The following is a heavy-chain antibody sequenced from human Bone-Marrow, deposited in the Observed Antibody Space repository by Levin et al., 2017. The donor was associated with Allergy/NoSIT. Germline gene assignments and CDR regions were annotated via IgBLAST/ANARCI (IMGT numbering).Heavy chain of an antibody. V-gene: IGHV1-69*06. D-gene: IGHD2-2*01. CDR2: IVPILGTP. CDR3: ARDSVVPSATLGFDP. J-gene: IGHJ5*02. Sequence: GGSLRLSCQASGDTFNNYAINWVRQAPGQGLEWMGGIVPILGTPSYAQKFQGRLTITADTSTSTAYMELSSLRSEDTRLYYCARDSVVPSATLGFDPWGQGSLVTVSS. CDR1: GDTFNNYA.